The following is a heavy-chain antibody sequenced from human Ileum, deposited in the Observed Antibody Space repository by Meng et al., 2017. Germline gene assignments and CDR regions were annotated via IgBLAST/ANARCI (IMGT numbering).Heavy chain of an antibody. CDR2: IYHSGLV. V-gene: IGHV4-4*02. CDR1: GHSISTTNW. Sequence: QVQLQEAGPGRVKPSGTLSLTCAVSGHSISTTNWWNWVRQPPGEGLEWIGEIYHSGLVNYNLSLKSRVTLSIDKSKNQFSLKLISVTAADTGVYYCAANSGKKMHSWGQGTLVTVSS. D-gene: IGHD4-23*01. CDR3: AANSGKKMHS. J-gene: IGHJ4*02.